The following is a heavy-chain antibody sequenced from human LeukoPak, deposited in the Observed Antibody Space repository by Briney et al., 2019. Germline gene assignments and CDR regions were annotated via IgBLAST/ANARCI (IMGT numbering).Heavy chain of an antibody. CDR3: ARGANVRGYCSSTSCYRGRYYYYYYMDA. D-gene: IGHD2-2*02. CDR2: IYYSGST. Sequence: SETLSLTCTVSGGSISSYYWSWIRQPPGKGLEWIGYIYYSGSTNYNPSLKSRVTISVDTSKNQFSLKLSSVTAADTAVYYCARGANVRGYCSSTSCYRGRYYYYYYMDAWGKGTTVTVSS. CDR1: GGSISSYY. V-gene: IGHV4-59*01. J-gene: IGHJ6*03.